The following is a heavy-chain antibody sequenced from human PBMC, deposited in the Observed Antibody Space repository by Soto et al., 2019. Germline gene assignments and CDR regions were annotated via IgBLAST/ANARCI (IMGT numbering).Heavy chain of an antibody. CDR1: GFTFSSNW. J-gene: IGHJ4*02. D-gene: IGHD1-26*01. Sequence: EVQLVESGGGLVQPGGSLRLSCAAFGFTFSSNWMHWVRQVPGKGLVWVSRLNSDGSSTSYADSVKGRFTISRDNAKNTLYLQMNTLRAEDTAVYYCGKAVGWAPVDHWGPGTLVTVSS. CDR3: GKAVGWAPVDH. V-gene: IGHV3-74*01. CDR2: LNSDGSST.